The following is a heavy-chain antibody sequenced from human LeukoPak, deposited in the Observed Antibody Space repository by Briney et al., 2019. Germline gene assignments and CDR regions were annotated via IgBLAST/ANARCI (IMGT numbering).Heavy chain of an antibody. D-gene: IGHD3-3*01. Sequence: PSETLSLTCTVSGGSISSSSYYWGWIRQPPGKGLEWIGSIYYSGSTYYNPSLKSRVTISVDTSKNQFSLKLSSVTAADTAVYYCARDGPGYYDFWGGYSNWFDPWGQGTLVTVSS. CDR2: IYYSGST. V-gene: IGHV4-39*07. CDR1: GGSISSSSYY. CDR3: ARDGPGYYDFWGGYSNWFDP. J-gene: IGHJ5*02.